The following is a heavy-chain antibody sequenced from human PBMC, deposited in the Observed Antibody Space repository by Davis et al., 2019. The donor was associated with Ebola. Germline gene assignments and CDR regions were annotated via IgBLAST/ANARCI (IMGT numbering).Heavy chain of an antibody. J-gene: IGHJ4*02. CDR3: AKEYCPNSGPYCTYFEV. CDR1: AFSFGIYG. D-gene: IGHD3-10*01. V-gene: IGHV3-30*18. Sequence: PGGSLRLSCEAFAFSFGIYGMHWVRQAPGKGLEWVASMSYHGSHTSYIDSVRGRFTISRDNSKNTLYLHMNSLRAEDTAVYFCAKEYCPNSGPYCTYFEVWGQGSLVTVSS. CDR2: MSYHGSHT.